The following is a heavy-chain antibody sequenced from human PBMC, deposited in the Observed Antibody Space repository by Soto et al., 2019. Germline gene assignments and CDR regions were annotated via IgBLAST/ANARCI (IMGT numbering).Heavy chain of an antibody. CDR3: AKFFVETGSNSGWPWSFHY. J-gene: IGHJ4*02. V-gene: IGHV3-23*01. CDR1: GFTFSNYA. Sequence: EVQLLESGGGLVQPGRSLRLSCAASGFTFSNYAMSWVGQAPGQGLDWVSAISGSGGTTYYADSVKGRFTISRDNSKNTLFLQKNSLRAEDAAVYYCAKFFVETGSNSGWPWSFHYWGQGTLVTVSS. D-gene: IGHD6-25*01. CDR2: ISGSGGTT.